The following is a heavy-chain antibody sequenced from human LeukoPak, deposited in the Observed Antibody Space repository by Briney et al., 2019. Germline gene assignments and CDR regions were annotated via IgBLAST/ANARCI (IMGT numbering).Heavy chain of an antibody. D-gene: IGHD2-21*01. Sequence: GSLRLSCAFSGGSITRSNYYWGWIRQPPGKALEWIGSMYNTGGSYYNPSLKSRVTISVDTSKNQLSLKVTSVTAADTAVYYCGIAPAYWGQGTLVTVSS. CDR3: GIAPAY. CDR1: GGSITRSNYY. CDR2: MYNTGGS. J-gene: IGHJ4*02. V-gene: IGHV4-39*01.